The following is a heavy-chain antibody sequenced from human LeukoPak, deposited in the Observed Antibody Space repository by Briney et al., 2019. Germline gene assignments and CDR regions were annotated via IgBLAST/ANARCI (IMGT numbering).Heavy chain of an antibody. CDR3: ARLRYCSGGSCYGPPYNWFDP. J-gene: IGHJ5*02. CDR1: EYSFTSYW. D-gene: IGHD2-15*01. CDR2: IDPSDSYT. Sequence: GESLKISCKGSEYSFTSYWISWVRQMPGKGLEWMGRIDPSDSYTNYSPSFQGHVTISADKSISTAYLQWSSLKASDTAMYYCARLRYCSGGSCYGPPYNWFDPWGQGTLVTVSS. V-gene: IGHV5-10-1*01.